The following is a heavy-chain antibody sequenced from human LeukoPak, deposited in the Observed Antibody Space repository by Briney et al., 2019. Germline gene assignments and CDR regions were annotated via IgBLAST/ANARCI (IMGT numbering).Heavy chain of an antibody. CDR1: GFTFNSYA. V-gene: IGHV3-23*01. CDR2: ISGSGGST. J-gene: IGHJ3*02. CDR3: AKRGYGDYLGALDI. Sequence: GGSLRLSCAASGFTFNSYAMTWVRQAPGKGLEWVSAISGSGGSTYYADSVKGRFTISRDNSKNTLYLQMNTLRVEDTAVYYCAKRGYGDYLGALDIWGQGTMVTVSS. D-gene: IGHD4-17*01.